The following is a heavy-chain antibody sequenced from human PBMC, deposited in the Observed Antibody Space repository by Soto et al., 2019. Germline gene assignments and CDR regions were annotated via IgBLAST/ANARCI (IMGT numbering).Heavy chain of an antibody. J-gene: IGHJ5*02. D-gene: IGHD2-2*01. CDR3: ARALRCSSTSCYASGWFDP. CDR2: IGTAGDT. V-gene: IGHV3-13*01. Sequence: GGSLRLSCAASGFTFSSYDMHWVRQATGKGLEWVSAIGTAGDTYYPGSVKGRFTISRENAKNSLYLQMNSLRAEDTAVYYCARALRCSSTSCYASGWFDPWGQGTLVTVSS. CDR1: GFTFSSYD.